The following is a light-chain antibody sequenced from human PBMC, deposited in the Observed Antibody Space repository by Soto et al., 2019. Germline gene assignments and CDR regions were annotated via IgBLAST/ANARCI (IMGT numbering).Light chain of an antibody. CDR1: QSGRSSY. CDR2: GAS. CDR3: QPYGYFQWT. J-gene: IGKJ1*01. V-gene: IGKV3-20*01. Sequence: IVLTQSPGTLSLSPGERATLSCRASQSGRSSYLAWYQHKAGLAPRLLIYGASTRATGIPDRFSGSGSGTDFTLTISRLEPEDIAVYFWQPYGYFQWTFCQGTKVEIK.